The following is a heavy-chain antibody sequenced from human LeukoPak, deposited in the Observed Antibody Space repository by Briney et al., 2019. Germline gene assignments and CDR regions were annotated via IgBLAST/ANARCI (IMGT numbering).Heavy chain of an antibody. D-gene: IGHD1-7*01. CDR1: GFTFSSYG. J-gene: IGHJ3*02. V-gene: IGHV3-30*03. CDR2: ISYDGSNK. Sequence: GGSLRLSCAASGFTFSSYGMHWVRQAPGKGLEWVAVISYDGSNKYYADSVKGRFTISRDNSKNTLYLQMNSLRAEDTAVYYCAETGTTAASGAFDIWGQGTTVTISS. CDR3: AETGTTAASGAFDI.